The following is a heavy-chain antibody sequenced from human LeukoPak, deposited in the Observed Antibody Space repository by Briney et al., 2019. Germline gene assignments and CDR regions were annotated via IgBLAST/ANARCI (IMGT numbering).Heavy chain of an antibody. J-gene: IGHJ4*02. D-gene: IGHD6-19*01. CDR3: ARHRSPSSLSYFDI. Sequence: SETLSLTCTVSGASINSYYWSWIRQPPGKGLEWIGYIYTSETTKYNPSLRSRVSISIDTSKNRFSLRLSSMTAADTAVYYCARHRSPSSLSYFDIWGQGTLVIVSS. CDR1: GASINSYY. CDR2: IYTSETT. V-gene: IGHV4-4*09.